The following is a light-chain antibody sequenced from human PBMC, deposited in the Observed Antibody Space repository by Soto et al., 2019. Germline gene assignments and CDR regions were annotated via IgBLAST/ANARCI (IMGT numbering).Light chain of an antibody. CDR1: QSVRNNY. CDR2: DAS. Sequence: EIVLTQSPGTLSLSPGEGATLSCRASQSVRNNYLAWYQQKPGQAPRLLIYDASNRATGIPARFSGSGSGTDFTLTISSLEPEDFAVYYCQQRSNWSITFGQGTRLEIK. V-gene: IGKV3-11*01. J-gene: IGKJ5*01. CDR3: QQRSNWSIT.